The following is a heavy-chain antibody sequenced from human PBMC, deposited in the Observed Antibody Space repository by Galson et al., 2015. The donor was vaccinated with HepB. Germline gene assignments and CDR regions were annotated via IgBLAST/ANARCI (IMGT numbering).Heavy chain of an antibody. D-gene: IGHD2-21*02. Sequence: SLRLSCAASGFTFSNYSMHWVRQTPGKGLVWVARIKTDGRDTSYADSVKGRFTISRDKAKNTLYLQMNSLRADDTAVYYCARDILVVTTAEWGQGTLVTVSS. CDR3: ARDILVVTTAE. V-gene: IGHV3-74*01. CDR2: IKTDGRDT. J-gene: IGHJ4*03. CDR1: GFTFSNYS.